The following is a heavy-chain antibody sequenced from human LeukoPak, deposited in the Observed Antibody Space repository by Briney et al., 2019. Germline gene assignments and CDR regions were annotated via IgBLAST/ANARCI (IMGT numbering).Heavy chain of an antibody. J-gene: IGHJ4*02. CDR1: GGSIYSYY. D-gene: IGHD3-22*01. CDR3: ACSNYYDSSGYYPDFDY. Sequence: SEILSLTCTVSGGSIYSYYWSWIRQHPGKGLEWIGYIYYSGSTYYNPSLKSRVTISVDTSKNQFSLKLSSVTAADTAVYYCACSNYYDSSGYYPDFDYWGQGTLVTVSS. V-gene: IGHV4-59*06. CDR2: IYYSGST.